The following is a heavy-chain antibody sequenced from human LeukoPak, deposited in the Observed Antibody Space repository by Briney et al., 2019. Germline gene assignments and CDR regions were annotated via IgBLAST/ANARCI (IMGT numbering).Heavy chain of an antibody. CDR3: VRDTYRTAVAGSSGLGY. CDR2: TKHDGSEK. CDR1: GFTFGTYW. V-gene: IGHV3-7*01. D-gene: IGHD6-19*01. J-gene: IGHJ4*02. Sequence: GGSLRLSCAASGFTFGTYWMGWVRQAPGKGLEWVANTKHDGSEKSYVDSVKGRFTISRDNVKNSVYLQMHSLRADDTAIYYCVRDTYRTAVAGSSGLGYWGQGTLVTVSS.